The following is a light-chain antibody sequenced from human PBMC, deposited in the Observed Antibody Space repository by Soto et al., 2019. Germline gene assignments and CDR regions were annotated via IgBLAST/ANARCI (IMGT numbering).Light chain of an antibody. J-gene: IGLJ1*01. CDR1: SSDIGVYNY. V-gene: IGLV2-14*01. CDR3: SSYTTSNTYV. Sequence: QSVLTQPASVSGSPGQSITLSCTGTSSDIGVYNYVSWYQQHPGKAPKLMIYEVNNRPSGVSNRFSGSKSGNTASLTISGLQAEDEADYYCSSYTTSNTYVFGTGTKVTAL. CDR2: EVN.